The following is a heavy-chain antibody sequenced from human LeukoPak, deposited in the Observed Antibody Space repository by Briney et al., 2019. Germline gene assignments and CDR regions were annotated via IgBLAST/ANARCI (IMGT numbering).Heavy chain of an antibody. J-gene: IGHJ4*02. Sequence: GGSLRLSCAASGFTFSIYSMNWVRQAPGEGLEWLSYISADSNTIYYADSVKGRFTISRDNAKTSLYLQMNTLRDEDTAVYYCARDLSYGDYAGIDYWGQGTLVTVSS. CDR1: GFTFSIYS. D-gene: IGHD4-17*01. CDR2: ISADSNTI. V-gene: IGHV3-48*02. CDR3: ARDLSYGDYAGIDY.